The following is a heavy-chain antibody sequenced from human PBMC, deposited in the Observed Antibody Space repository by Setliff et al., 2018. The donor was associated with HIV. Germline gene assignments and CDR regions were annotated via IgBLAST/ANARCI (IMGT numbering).Heavy chain of an antibody. V-gene: IGHV4-34*01. CDR2: INHSEST. D-gene: IGHD3-22*01. CDR3: ARDPYYFDSSGYGPRAFDI. J-gene: IGHJ3*02. Sequence: LSLTCAVYGGSFSGYYWSWIRPPPGKGLEWIGEINHSESTYYNPSLKSRVTISVDTSKNQFSLKLSSVTAEDTAVYYFARDPYYFDSSGYGPRAFDIWGQGTMVTVSS. CDR1: GGSFSGYY.